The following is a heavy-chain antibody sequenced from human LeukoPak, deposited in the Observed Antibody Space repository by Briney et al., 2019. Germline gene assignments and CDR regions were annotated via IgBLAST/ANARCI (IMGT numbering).Heavy chain of an antibody. CDR3: AKGRSGHEPGY. D-gene: IGHD5-12*01. CDR1: GFTFSSYA. J-gene: IGHJ4*02. V-gene: IGHV3-23*01. CDR2: VSGSGGST. Sequence: PGGSLRLSCAASGFTFSSYAMNWVRQAPGKGLEWVSGVSGSGGSTYYADSVKGRFTISRDNSKNTLYLQMNSLRVEDTAVYYCAKGRSGHEPGYWGQGTLVTVSS.